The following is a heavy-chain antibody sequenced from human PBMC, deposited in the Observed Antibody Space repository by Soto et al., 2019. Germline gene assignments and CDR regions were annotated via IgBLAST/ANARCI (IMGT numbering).Heavy chain of an antibody. V-gene: IGHV4-4*02. CDR1: GGSISSSNW. CDR2: IYHSGST. CDR3: AGGPDGVVDFGY. Sequence: QVQLQESGPGLVKPSGTLSLTCAVSGGSISSSNWWSWVRQPPGKGLEWIGEIYHSGSTNYNPSRKRRVTRSVDKSQNPFSLKLSSVTAADTAVYYCAGGPDGVVDFGYWGQGTLVTVSS. J-gene: IGHJ4*02. D-gene: IGHD2-21*01.